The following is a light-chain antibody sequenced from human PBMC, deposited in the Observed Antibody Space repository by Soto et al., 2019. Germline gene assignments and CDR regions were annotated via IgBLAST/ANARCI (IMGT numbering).Light chain of an antibody. CDR2: AAS. CDR3: QQYGSPPNT. V-gene: IGKV3-20*01. Sequence: EIVLTQSPGTLSLSPGERATLSCRASQSVSSSYLAWYQQKPGQAPRLLIYAASSRATGIPDRFSGRGSGTDYTLTIRRLETEDFAVYYCQQYGSPPNTFGQGTKLEIK. J-gene: IGKJ2*01. CDR1: QSVSSSY.